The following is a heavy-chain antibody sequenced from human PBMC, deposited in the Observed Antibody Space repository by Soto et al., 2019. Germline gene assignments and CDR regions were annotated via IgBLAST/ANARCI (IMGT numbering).Heavy chain of an antibody. D-gene: IGHD2-21*01. Sequence: SETLSLTCTVSGGSISSYYWSWVRLPPGKGLEWVGSIYYSGSTNYNPSLKIRVTISVDTSKNQFSLKLSFVTAADTAVYYCARVALASDGGDGPKGWPGTVAFDYWGQGTLVTVSS. V-gene: IGHV4-59*12. CDR3: ARVALASDGGDGPKGWPGTVAFDY. CDR2: IYYSGST. J-gene: IGHJ4*02. CDR1: GGSISSYY.